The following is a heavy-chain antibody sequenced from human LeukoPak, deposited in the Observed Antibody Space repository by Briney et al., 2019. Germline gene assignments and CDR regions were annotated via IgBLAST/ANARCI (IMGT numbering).Heavy chain of an antibody. D-gene: IGHD3-22*01. Sequence: RASVKVSCKASGYTFTGYYMHWVRQAPGQGLEWMGWINTNTGNPMYAQGFTGRFVFSLDTSVSTAYLQISSLKAEDTVVYYCARGHYDSSGYYRTFDYWGQGTLVTVSS. CDR3: ARGHYDSSGYYRTFDY. CDR1: GYTFTGYY. V-gene: IGHV7-4-1*02. J-gene: IGHJ4*02. CDR2: INTNTGNP.